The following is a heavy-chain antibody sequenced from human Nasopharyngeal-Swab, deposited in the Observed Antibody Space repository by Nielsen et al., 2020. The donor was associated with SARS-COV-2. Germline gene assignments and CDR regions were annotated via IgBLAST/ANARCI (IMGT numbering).Heavy chain of an antibody. Sequence: SETLSLTCAVYGGSFSGYYWSWIRQPPGKGLEWIGEINHSGSTNYNPSLKSRVTISVDTSKNQFSLKLSSVTAADTAVYYCARGWYDFWSGYFSNGMDVRGQGTTVTVSS. J-gene: IGHJ6*02. CDR3: ARGWYDFWSGYFSNGMDV. D-gene: IGHD3-3*01. CDR2: INHSGST. CDR1: GGSFSGYY. V-gene: IGHV4-34*01.